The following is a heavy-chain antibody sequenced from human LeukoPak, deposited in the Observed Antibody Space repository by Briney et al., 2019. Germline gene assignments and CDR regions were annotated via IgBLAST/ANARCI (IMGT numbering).Heavy chain of an antibody. J-gene: IGHJ1*01. CDR3: AKAYSSGWKGYFQH. D-gene: IGHD6-19*01. Sequence: GRSLRLSCAASGFTFSSYGMHWVRQAPGKGLEWVAVIWYDGSNKYYADSVKGRFTISRDNSKTTLYLQMNSLRAEDTAVYYCAKAYSSGWKGYFQHWGQGTLVTVSS. CDR2: IWYDGSNK. CDR1: GFTFSSYG. V-gene: IGHV3-33*06.